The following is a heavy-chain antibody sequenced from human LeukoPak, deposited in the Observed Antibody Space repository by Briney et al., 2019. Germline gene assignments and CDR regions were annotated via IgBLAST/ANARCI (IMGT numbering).Heavy chain of an antibody. CDR1: GFTFSSYS. CDR3: VRAHVAAGLALDL. V-gene: IGHV3-21*01. CDR2: ISSSSSYI. D-gene: IGHD6-25*01. J-gene: IGHJ3*01. Sequence: PGGSLRLSCAASGFTFSSYSMTWVRQAPGKGLEWVSSISSSSSYIYYADSVKGRFTISRDNAKNSLYLQMNSLRAEDTAVYYCVRAHVAAGLALDLWGQGTMVTVSS.